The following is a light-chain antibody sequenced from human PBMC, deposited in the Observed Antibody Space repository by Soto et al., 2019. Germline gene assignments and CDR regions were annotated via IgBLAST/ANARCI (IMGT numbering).Light chain of an antibody. CDR1: QSVSSN. V-gene: IGKV3-15*01. CDR3: QQYNTSPLT. J-gene: IGKJ4*01. Sequence: EIVMTQSPATLSVSPGERATLSCRASQSVSSNLAWYQQKPGQAPRLLIYGASTRATGIPARFSGSGSGTEFTLTISSLQSEDFAVYYCQQYNTSPLTFGGGTKVESK. CDR2: GAS.